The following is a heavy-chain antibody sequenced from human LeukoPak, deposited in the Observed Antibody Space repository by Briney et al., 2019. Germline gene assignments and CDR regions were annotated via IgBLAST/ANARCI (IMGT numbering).Heavy chain of an antibody. CDR3: SRSQFDY. J-gene: IGHJ4*02. CDR1: GFPFSSYW. Sequence: GGSLRLSCEPSGFPFSSYWMLWVRQPPGKGLVWVLRISGDGTIKTYADFVRGRFTISRDNTKNILYLQMNSLKVEDTAIYFCSRSQFDYWGQGVLVTVSS. CDR2: ISGDGTIK. V-gene: IGHV3-74*03.